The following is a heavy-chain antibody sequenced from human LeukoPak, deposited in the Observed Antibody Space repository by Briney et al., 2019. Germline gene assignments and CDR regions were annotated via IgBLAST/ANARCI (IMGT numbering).Heavy chain of an antibody. V-gene: IGHV6-1*01. Sequence: SQTLSLTCAISGDSVSSNSAAWNWIRQSPSRGLEWLGRTYYRSKWYNDYAGSVKSRMTINQDTSKNQFSLQVKSVTPEDTAVYYCARDYGDWFYFDYWGQGTLVTVSS. D-gene: IGHD4-17*01. CDR3: ARDYGDWFYFDY. CDR2: TYYRSKWYN. J-gene: IGHJ4*02. CDR1: GDSVSSNSAA.